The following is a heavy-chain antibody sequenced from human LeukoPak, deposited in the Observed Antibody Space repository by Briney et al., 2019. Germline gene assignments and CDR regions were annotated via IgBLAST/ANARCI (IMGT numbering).Heavy chain of an antibody. D-gene: IGHD6-13*01. CDR1: GFTFSSYS. J-gene: IGHJ6*02. Sequence: GGSLRLSCAASGFTFSSYSMTWVRQAPGKGLEWVSSISSSSSYIYYADSVKGRFTISRDNAKNSLYLQMNSLRAEDTAVYYCARDKTTAGTDLGYYYYGMDVWGQGTTVTVSS. CDR3: ARDKTTAGTDLGYYYYGMDV. CDR2: ISSSSSYI. V-gene: IGHV3-21*01.